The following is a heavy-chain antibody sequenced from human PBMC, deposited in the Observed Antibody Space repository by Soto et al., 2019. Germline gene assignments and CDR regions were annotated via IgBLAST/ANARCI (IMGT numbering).Heavy chain of an antibody. D-gene: IGHD2-15*01. V-gene: IGHV4-59*08. CDR2: IYYSGST. J-gene: IGHJ6*02. CDR3: ARHGFYGGNYYYYGMDV. CDR1: GGSISSYY. Sequence: SETLSLTCTVSGGSISSYYWSWIRQPPGKGLEWIGYIYYSGSTNYNPSLKSRVTISVDTSKNQFSRKLSSVTAADTAVYYCARHGFYGGNYYYYGMDVWGQGTTVTVSS.